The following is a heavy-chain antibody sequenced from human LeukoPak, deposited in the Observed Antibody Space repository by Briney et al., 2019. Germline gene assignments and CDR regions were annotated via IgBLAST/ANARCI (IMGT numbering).Heavy chain of an antibody. Sequence: PSETLSLTCTVSGGSNSSYYWSWIRQPPGKGLEWIGYIYYSGSTNYNPSLTSRVTISVDTSKNQFSLKLSSVTAADTAVYYCARDSGSYFGFDYWGQGTLVTVSS. CDR2: IYYSGST. J-gene: IGHJ4*02. V-gene: IGHV4-59*01. D-gene: IGHD1-26*01. CDR1: GGSNSSYY. CDR3: ARDSGSYFGFDY.